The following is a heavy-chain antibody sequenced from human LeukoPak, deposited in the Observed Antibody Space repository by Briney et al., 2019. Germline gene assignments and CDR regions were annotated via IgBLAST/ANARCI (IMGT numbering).Heavy chain of an antibody. V-gene: IGHV3-7*01. J-gene: IGHJ4*02. CDR3: ARDGSGWSKY. CDR2: IRPDGGEK. D-gene: IGHD6-19*01. Sequence: GGSLRLSCAASGFSFGSDWMSWLRQAPGKGLEWVANIRPDGGEKYYVDSVKDRFTISRDNAKNSLFLQMSSLRAEDTAVYFCARDGSGWSKYWGQGTLVTVSS. CDR1: GFSFGSDW.